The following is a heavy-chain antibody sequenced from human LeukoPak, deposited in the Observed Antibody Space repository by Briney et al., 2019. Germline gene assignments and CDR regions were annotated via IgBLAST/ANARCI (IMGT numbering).Heavy chain of an antibody. CDR3: ASSRYCTNGVCSNY. Sequence: PRASVKVSCKASGYTFTGYYMHWVRQAPGQGLEWMGWINPNSGGTNYAQKFQGRVTMTRDTSISTAYMELSRLRSDDTAVYYCASSRYCTNGVCSNYWGQGTLVTVSS. J-gene: IGHJ4*02. CDR2: INPNSGGT. CDR1: GYTFTGYY. D-gene: IGHD2-8*01. V-gene: IGHV1-2*02.